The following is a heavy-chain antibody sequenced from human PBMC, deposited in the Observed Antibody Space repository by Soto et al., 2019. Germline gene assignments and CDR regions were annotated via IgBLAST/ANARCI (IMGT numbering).Heavy chain of an antibody. CDR1: GFTFSSYW. CDR3: TRPRYDGSGTPFDH. CDR2: INGDGKTA. D-gene: IGHD3-22*01. J-gene: IGHJ4*02. V-gene: IGHV3-74*01. Sequence: PGGSLRLSCAASGFTFSSYWMHWVRQAPGKGLVWVSGINGDGKTATYADSVKGRFINSRDNAKNILYLQMNSLTAEDMAVYYCTRPRYDGSGTPFDHWGQGSLVTVSS.